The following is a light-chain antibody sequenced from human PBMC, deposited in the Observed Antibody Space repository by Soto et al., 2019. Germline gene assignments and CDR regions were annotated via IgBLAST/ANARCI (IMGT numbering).Light chain of an antibody. CDR3: RQRSNWPWT. CDR1: QSVGSY. CDR2: DAS. Sequence: EIVLTQSPATLSLSPGERATLSCRASQSVGSYLAWYQPKPGQAPRLLIFDASNRATGIPVRFSGSGSGTDFTLTISSLEPEDFAVYYCRQRSNWPWTFGQGTKVDIK. V-gene: IGKV3-11*01. J-gene: IGKJ1*01.